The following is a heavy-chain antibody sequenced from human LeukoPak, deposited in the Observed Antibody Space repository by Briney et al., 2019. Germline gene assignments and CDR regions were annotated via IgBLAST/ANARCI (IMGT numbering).Heavy chain of an antibody. Sequence: PSETLSLTCTVSGGSISSYYWSWIRQPPGKGLEWIGYIYYSGSTNYNPSLKSRVTISVDTSKNQFSLKLSSVTAADTAVYYCARHDYYDSSGKIGNDALDIWGQGTMVTVSS. CDR3: ARHDYYDSSGKIGNDALDI. D-gene: IGHD3-22*01. J-gene: IGHJ3*02. CDR1: GGSISSYY. CDR2: IYYSGST. V-gene: IGHV4-59*08.